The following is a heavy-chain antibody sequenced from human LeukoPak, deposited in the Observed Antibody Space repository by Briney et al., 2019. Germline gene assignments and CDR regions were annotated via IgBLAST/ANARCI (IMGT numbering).Heavy chain of an antibody. D-gene: IGHD4-11*01. V-gene: IGHV3-23*01. CDR1: GFTFSSYG. CDR2: ISGSGGST. Sequence: GGTLRLSCAASGFTFSSYGMSWVRQAPGKGLEWVSAISGSGGSTYYADSVKGRFTISRDNSKNTLYLQMNSLRAEDTAVYYCTTDHQTTISPYYYYYYMDVWGKGTTVTVSS. J-gene: IGHJ6*03. CDR3: TTDHQTTISPYYYYYYMDV.